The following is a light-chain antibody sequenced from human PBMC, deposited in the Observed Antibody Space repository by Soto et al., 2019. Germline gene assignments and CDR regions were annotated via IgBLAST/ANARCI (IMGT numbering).Light chain of an antibody. CDR3: AAWDDSLSGGV. Sequence: QSVLTQPPSASGTPGQRVTISCSGSSSNIGSNYVYWYQQLPGTAPKLLIYRNNQRPSGVPDRFSGPKSGTSASLAIRGLPSEGEAEYYCAAWDDSLSGGVFGGGTKLTVL. CDR1: SSNIGSNY. J-gene: IGLJ2*01. CDR2: RNN. V-gene: IGLV1-47*01.